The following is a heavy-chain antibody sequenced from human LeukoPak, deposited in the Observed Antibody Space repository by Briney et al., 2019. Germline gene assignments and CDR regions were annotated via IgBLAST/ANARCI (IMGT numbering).Heavy chain of an antibody. CDR3: ARERGQGRYDY. CDR1: GYTFTSYA. V-gene: IGHV1-3*01. Sequence: ASVTVSFKASGYTFTSYAIHWVRQAPGQRLEWMGWINVGNGNTKYSQKLQGRVTITRDTSASTAYMELSSLRSEDTAVYYCARERGQGRYDYWGQGTLVTVSS. CDR2: INVGNGNT. J-gene: IGHJ4*02.